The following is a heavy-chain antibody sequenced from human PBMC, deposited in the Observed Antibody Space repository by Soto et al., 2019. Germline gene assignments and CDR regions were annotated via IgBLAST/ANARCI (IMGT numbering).Heavy chain of an antibody. J-gene: IGHJ5*01. CDR2: IDPLDCHT. CDR1: GYNRNTEW. V-gene: IGHV5-10-1*01. CDR3: SRPPLVMASPHS. D-gene: IGHD2-21*01. Sequence: GESLQISCKACGYNRNTEWISWVRQKPGKGLEGMGRIDPLDCHTKDSPSFEGRVNISADRSIATADLHWTSLETSDTAIYYCSRPPLVMASPHSLRQGTLVTVFS.